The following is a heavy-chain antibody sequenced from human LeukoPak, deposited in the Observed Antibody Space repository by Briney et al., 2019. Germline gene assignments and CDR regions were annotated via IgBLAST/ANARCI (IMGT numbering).Heavy chain of an antibody. CDR2: INSDGSTT. D-gene: IGHD1-26*01. Sequence: GGSLRLSCAASGFTFSAYWMYWVRQAPGKGLVWVSRINSDGSTTTYADSVKGRFTISRDNARNTLYLQMNSLRPEDTAVDYCASSAYNGIKLYYWGQGNLVTVSS. V-gene: IGHV3-74*01. CDR1: GFTFSAYW. CDR3: ASSAYNGIKLYY. J-gene: IGHJ4*02.